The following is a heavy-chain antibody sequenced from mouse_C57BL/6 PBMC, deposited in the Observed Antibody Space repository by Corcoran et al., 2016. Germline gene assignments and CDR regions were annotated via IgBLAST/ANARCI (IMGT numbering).Heavy chain of an antibody. CDR3: ARIYYGAMDY. CDR1: GYTFTDYH. V-gene: IGHV1-77*01. J-gene: IGHJ4*01. Sequence: QVQLKQSGAELVKPGASVKISCKESGYTFTDYHINWVKQRPGQGLEGIGKMCPGSGSTYYNEKFKGKATLTADKSSSTAYMQLSRLTPESSAGYFCARIYYGAMDYWGQGTSVTVSS. CDR2: MCPGSGST. D-gene: IGHD2-1*01.